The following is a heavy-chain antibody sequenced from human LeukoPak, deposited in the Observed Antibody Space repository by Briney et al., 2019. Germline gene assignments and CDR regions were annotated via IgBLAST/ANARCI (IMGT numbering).Heavy chain of an antibody. CDR2: ISGSGGST. J-gene: IGHJ4*02. D-gene: IGHD7-27*01. CDR3: ARTHWGNFDY. V-gene: IGHV3-23*01. CDR1: GFTFSSYA. Sequence: GGSLRLSCAASGFTFSSYAMSWVRQAPGKGLEWVSAISGSGGSTYYADSVKGRFTISRDNAKNSLYLQTNSLRAEDTAVYYCARTHWGNFDYWGQGTLVTVSS.